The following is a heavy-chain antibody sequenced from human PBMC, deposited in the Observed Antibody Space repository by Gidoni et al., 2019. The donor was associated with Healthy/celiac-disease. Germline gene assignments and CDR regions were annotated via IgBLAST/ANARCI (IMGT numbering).Heavy chain of an antibody. CDR1: GGSFSGHY. V-gene: IGHV4-34*01. CDR3: ARAYGSGSSHDY. J-gene: IGHJ4*02. D-gene: IGHD3-10*01. CDR2: INHSGST. Sequence: QVQLQQWGAGLLKPSETLSLTCAVYGGSFSGHYWSWIRQPPGKGLEWIGEINHSGSTNYNPSLKSRVTISVDTSKNQFSLKLSSVTAADTAVYYCARAYGSGSSHDYWGQGTLVTVSS.